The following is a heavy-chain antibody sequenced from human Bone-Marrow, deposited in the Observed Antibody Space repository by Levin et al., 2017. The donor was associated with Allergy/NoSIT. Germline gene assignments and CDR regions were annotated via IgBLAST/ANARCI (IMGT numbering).Heavy chain of an antibody. D-gene: IGHD1/OR15-1a*01. V-gene: IGHV3-30*03. Sequence: SCTASGFIFSNFALHWVRQAPGRGLEFVAVISADGSTKYAADSVRGRFTISRDNSRDTLFLQMKSLRAEDTAIYYCARVLTQSPGTTWGQGSLVTVSS. J-gene: IGHJ4*02. CDR2: ISADGSTK. CDR3: ARVLTQSPGTT. CDR1: GFIFSNFA.